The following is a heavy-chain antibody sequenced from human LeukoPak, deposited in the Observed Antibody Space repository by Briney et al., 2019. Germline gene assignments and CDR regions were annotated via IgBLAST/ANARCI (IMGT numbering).Heavy chain of an antibody. D-gene: IGHD2-2*01. V-gene: IGHV1-8*03. J-gene: IGHJ5*02. Sequence: ASVKVSCKASGYTFTSYDINWVRQATGQGLEWMGWMNPNSGNTGYAQKFQGRVTITRNTSISTAYMELSSLRSEDTAVYYCARGRCSSTSCSVWTWFDPWGQGTLVTVSS. CDR3: ARGRCSSTSCSVWTWFDP. CDR1: GYTFTSYD. CDR2: MNPNSGNT.